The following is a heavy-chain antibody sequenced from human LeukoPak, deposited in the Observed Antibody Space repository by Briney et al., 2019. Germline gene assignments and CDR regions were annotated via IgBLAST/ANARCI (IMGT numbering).Heavy chain of an antibody. D-gene: IGHD1-26*01. J-gene: IGHJ4*02. CDR2: IDGSGAHT. V-gene: IGHV3-23*05. Sequence: PGGSLRLSCAVPGFNFYNYPMSWVRQAPGKGLEWVSAIDGSGAHTFYTDSVKGRFTISRDNSKNRLYLQANSLRAEDTAIYYCAKGSTKWELYDYWGQGTLVSVSS. CDR1: GFNFYNYP. CDR3: AKGSTKWELYDY.